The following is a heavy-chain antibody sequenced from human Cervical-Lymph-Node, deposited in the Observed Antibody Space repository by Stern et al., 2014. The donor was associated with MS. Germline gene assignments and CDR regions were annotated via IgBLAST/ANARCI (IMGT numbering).Heavy chain of an antibody. J-gene: IGHJ6*02. CDR1: GVSMSSSSYY. V-gene: IGHV4-39*02. Sequence: QVQLQESGPGLVKPAETLSLTCMVSGVSMSSSSYYWGWIRQPPGKGLEXIGSTYYNRGTYYNPSLKSRVTVSVDTSSNHFVLKLTFVTATDTAVYYCARALHHYYYYGMDVWGQGTTVTVAS. CDR2: TYYNRGT. CDR3: ARALHHYYYYGMDV.